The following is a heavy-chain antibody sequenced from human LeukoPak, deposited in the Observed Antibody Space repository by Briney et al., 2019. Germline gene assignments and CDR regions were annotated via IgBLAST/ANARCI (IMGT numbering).Heavy chain of an antibody. CDR3: VKDSSSGSYFDY. V-gene: IGHV3-64D*06. D-gene: IGHD3-10*01. CDR1: GFTFSRYA. J-gene: IGHJ4*02. Sequence: PGGSLRFSCSASGFTFSRYAMHWVRQAPGKGLEYVSAISSNGGSTYYADSVKGRFTISRDNSRNTLHLQMSSLRVEDTAVYYCVKDSSSGSYFDYWGQGTLVTVSS. CDR2: ISSNGGST.